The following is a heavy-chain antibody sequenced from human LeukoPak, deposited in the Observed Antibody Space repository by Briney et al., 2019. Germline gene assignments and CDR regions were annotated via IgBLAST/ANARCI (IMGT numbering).Heavy chain of an antibody. J-gene: IGHJ4*02. CDR2: INSDGSSR. CDR3: ASASSHRIAAGGDY. Sequence: GGSLRPSCAASGFTFSNYWMHWVRQAPGKGLVWVSRINSDGSSRNYADSVKGRFTISRDNAKNTLYLQMNSLRAEDTAVYYCASASSHRIAAGGDYWGQGTLVTVSS. V-gene: IGHV3-74*01. D-gene: IGHD6-13*01. CDR1: GFTFSNYW.